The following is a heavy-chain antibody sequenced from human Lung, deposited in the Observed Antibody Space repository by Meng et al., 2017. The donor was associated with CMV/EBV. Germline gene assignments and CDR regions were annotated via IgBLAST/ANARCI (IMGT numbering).Heavy chain of an antibody. D-gene: IGHD3-16*01. V-gene: IGHV4-39*02. CDR2: VYYNGST. J-gene: IGHJ4*02. CDR3: ARRLWGCFDS. Sequence: SETLSLTCSVSAGSVSSTHYYWGWIRQPPGKGLEWIGHVYYNGSTYHNPSLKSRVTMSVDTSKNHFSLNVRSVTAADTAVYYCARRLWGCFDSWGQGTLVTVSS. CDR1: AGSVSSTHYY.